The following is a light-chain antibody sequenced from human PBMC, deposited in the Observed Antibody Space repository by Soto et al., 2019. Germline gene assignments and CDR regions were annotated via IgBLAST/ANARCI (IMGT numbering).Light chain of an antibody. V-gene: IGKV3-20*01. CDR3: QQYGRSPGLLT. CDR1: QSVTSTY. CDR2: DAS. Sequence: EIVLTQSPGTLSLSPGERVTLSCRASQSVTSTYLAWYQQKPGQAPRLLIYDASTRATGIPDRFSGSVSGTDFTLTISRLEPEDFAVYYCQQYGRSPGLLTFGPGTKVDIK. J-gene: IGKJ3*01.